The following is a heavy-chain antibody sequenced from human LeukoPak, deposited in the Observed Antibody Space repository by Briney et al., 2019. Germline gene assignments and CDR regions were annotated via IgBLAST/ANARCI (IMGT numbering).Heavy chain of an antibody. CDR1: GGSISSATYY. J-gene: IGHJ4*02. CDR3: ARNSCPSGSCYDNRGYFDY. CDR2: IYTSGST. Sequence: SSETLSLTCTVSGGSISSATYYWTWIRQPAGKGLEWIGRIYTSGSTNYNPSLKSRVTISVDTSKNQFSLKLSSVTAADTAVYYCARNSCPSGSCYDNRGYFDYWGQGTLVTVSS. V-gene: IGHV4-61*02. D-gene: IGHD2-15*01.